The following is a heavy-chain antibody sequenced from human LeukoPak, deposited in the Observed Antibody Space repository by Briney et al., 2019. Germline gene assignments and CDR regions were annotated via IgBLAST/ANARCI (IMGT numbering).Heavy chain of an antibody. CDR3: ARLVIP. CDR2: VSHSGIT. D-gene: IGHD3-10*01. Sequence: SETLSLTCTVSGFSISIDYYWGWIRQPPGKGLEWVGSVSHSGITYYNSSLNSRVTISVDTSKNQFSLKVNSVTAADTAVYYCARLVIPWGQGILVTVSS. J-gene: IGHJ5*02. CDR1: GFSISIDYY. V-gene: IGHV4-38-2*02.